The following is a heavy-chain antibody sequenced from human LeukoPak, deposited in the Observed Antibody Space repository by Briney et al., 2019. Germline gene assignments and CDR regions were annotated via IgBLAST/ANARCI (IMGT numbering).Heavy chain of an antibody. V-gene: IGHV5-51*01. J-gene: IGHJ4*02. CDR2: VYPGDSET. D-gene: IGHD3-22*01. CDR3: ASASDSSGYLFS. Sequence: GESLKISCKGSGYRFNAYWIARVRQMPGKGLEWMGIVYPGDSETRYSPSFQGHVTMSADKSIYTAYLQWSTLKASDTAMYYCASASDSSGYLFSWGQGALVTVSS. CDR1: GYRFNAYW.